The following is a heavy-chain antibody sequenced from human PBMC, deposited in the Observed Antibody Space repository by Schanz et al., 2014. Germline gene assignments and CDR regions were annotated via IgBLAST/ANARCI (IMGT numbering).Heavy chain of an antibody. CDR2: IGNGGVTI. J-gene: IGHJ4*02. D-gene: IGHD3-22*01. Sequence: QVQLVDSGGGLVKPGGSLRLSCTASGFPFSDYFMAWIRQPPGRGLEWVSYIGNGGVTIYYADSVKGRFTISRDNSKNSLYLQMNSLRAEDTAFYYCARDASSSDYHLAHWGQGTLXTVSS. CDR3: ARDASSSDYHLAH. V-gene: IGHV3-11*01. CDR1: GFPFSDYF.